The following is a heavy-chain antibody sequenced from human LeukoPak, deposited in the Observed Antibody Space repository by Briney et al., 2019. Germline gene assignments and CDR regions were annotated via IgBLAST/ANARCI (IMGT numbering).Heavy chain of an antibody. Sequence: GGSLTLSCIVSGFPHCSYWMHWARQAPGEGLVWVSRIYGDGRIPSYADSVKGRFTISRDNAKNTLYLQMNSLRAEDTALYYCARDQLYCTGGYCYFDSWGQGTLVTVSS. CDR3: ARDQLYCTGGYCYFDS. V-gene: IGHV3-74*01. D-gene: IGHD2-8*02. J-gene: IGHJ4*02. CDR2: IYGDGRIP. CDR1: GFPHCSYW.